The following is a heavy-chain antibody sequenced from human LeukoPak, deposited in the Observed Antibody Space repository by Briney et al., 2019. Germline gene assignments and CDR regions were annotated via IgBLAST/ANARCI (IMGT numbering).Heavy chain of an antibody. CDR2: ISPYNGST. Sequence: EASVKVSCKASGYTFTSYGISWVRQAPGQGLEWMGWISPYNGSTSYAQKVQGRVTLTTDTSTNTAYMELRTLRSDDTAVYYCARGGSACSTLAYWGQGTLVTVSS. J-gene: IGHJ4*02. V-gene: IGHV1-18*01. CDR1: GYTFTSYG. D-gene: IGHD6-19*01. CDR3: ARGGSACSTLAY.